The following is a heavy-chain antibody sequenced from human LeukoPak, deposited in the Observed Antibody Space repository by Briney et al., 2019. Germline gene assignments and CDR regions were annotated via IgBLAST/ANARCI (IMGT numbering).Heavy chain of an antibody. Sequence: GGSLRLSCTASGFTFSSYSRNWVRQAPGKGLEWVSSISSSSSYRYYADSVNVRFTISIHNAKNSPYLQMNSVSAEQTAVYYCERVGGMGGKSYGPGCDSWGQGTLVTVSS. D-gene: IGHD5-18*01. CDR1: GFTFSSYS. CDR3: ERVGGMGGKSYGPGCDS. J-gene: IGHJ4*02. CDR2: ISSSSSYR. V-gene: IGHV3-21*01.